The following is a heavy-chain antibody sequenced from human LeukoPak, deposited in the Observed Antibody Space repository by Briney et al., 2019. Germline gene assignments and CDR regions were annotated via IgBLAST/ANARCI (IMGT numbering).Heavy chain of an antibody. CDR2: SDRNGNT. CDR1: GCCISSYCF. D-gene: IGHD3-22*01. CDR3: ARAKRDYFENSGYESYYNFMDV. V-gene: IGHV4-38-2*02. Sequence: PWETLSLTCTVSGCCISSYCFWAGVRPSPGNGLGGSGASDRNGNTYYKPSLKSRVTMSLVPSKNQFSLRLNSVTAADTAVYYCARAKRDYFENSGYESYYNFMDVWGKGTTVTVSS. J-gene: IGHJ6*03.